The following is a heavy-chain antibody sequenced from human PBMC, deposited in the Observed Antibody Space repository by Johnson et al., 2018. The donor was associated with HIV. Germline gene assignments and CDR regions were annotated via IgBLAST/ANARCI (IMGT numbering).Heavy chain of an antibody. V-gene: IGHV3-20*04. CDR1: GFTFDDYA. D-gene: IGHD1-26*01. J-gene: IGHJ3*02. CDR2: INWNGGRT. Sequence: SGGALVQPGRSLRLSCTASGFTFDDYAMHWVRQATGKGLEWVSGINWNGGRTGYADSVRGRFTISRDNVKNSLHLQMNSLRAEDTAVYYCARGGGSSVAFDIWGQGTMVTVSS. CDR3: ARGGGSSVAFDI.